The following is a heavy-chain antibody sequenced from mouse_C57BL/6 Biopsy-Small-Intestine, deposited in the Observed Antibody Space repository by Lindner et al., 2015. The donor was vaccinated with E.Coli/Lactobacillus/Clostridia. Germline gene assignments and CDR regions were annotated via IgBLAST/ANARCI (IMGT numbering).Heavy chain of an antibody. CDR2: IYPGDGDT. CDR3: ARWGIYYGNYQYYAMDY. J-gene: IGHJ4*01. CDR1: GYAFSSSW. D-gene: IGHD2-1*01. Sequence: QLQESGPELVKPGASVKISCKASGYAFSSSWMNWVKQRPGKGLEWIGRIYPGDGDTNYNGKFKGKATLTADKSSSTAYMQLSSLTSEDSAVYFCARWGIYYGNYQYYAMDYWGQGTSVTVSS. V-gene: IGHV1-82*01.